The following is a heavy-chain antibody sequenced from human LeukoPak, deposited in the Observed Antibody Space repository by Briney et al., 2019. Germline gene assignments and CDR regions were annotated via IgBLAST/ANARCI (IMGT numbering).Heavy chain of an antibody. D-gene: IGHD4-17*01. J-gene: IGHJ4*02. V-gene: IGHV4-4*07. Sequence: PSETLSLTCTVSGGSISSYYWSWIRQPAGKGLEWIGRIYTSGSTNYNPSLKSRVTMSVDTSKNQFSLKLSSVTAADTAVNYCAREKGVTVTFYYFDYWGQGTLVTVSS. CDR3: AREKGVTVTFYYFDY. CDR2: IYTSGST. CDR1: GGSISSYY.